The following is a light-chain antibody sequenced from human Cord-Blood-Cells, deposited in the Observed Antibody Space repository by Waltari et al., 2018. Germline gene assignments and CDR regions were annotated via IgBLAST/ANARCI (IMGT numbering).Light chain of an antibody. CDR3: QQYNSYRLT. J-gene: IGKJ4*01. CDR2: KAS. V-gene: IGKV1-5*03. Sequence: DIQMTQSPSTLSASVGDRVTITCRASQSISSWLAWYQQKPGKAPKLLIYKASSLESGGPSRFSGSGSGTEFTLTISSLQPDDFATYYCQQYNSYRLTFGGGTKVEIK. CDR1: QSISSW.